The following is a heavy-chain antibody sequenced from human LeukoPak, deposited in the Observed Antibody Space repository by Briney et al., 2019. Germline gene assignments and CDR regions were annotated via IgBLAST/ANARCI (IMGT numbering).Heavy chain of an antibody. Sequence: GGSLRLSCAASGFTFSSYWIGWVRQMPGKGLEWMGIIYPGDSDTRYSPSFRGQVTISADKTISTAYLQWSSLKASDTAMYYCARRRSCSGGSCYEGFDYWGQGTLVTVSS. J-gene: IGHJ4*02. CDR3: ARRRSCSGGSCYEGFDY. D-gene: IGHD2-15*01. CDR1: GFTFSSYW. V-gene: IGHV5-51*01. CDR2: IYPGDSDT.